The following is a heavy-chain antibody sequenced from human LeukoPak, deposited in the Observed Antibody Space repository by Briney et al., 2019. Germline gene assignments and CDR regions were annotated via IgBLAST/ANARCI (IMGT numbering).Heavy chain of an antibody. J-gene: IGHJ3*02. CDR1: GGSVSSGSYY. CDR3: ARESADYAAGGDAFDI. Sequence: SETLSLTCTVSGGSVSSGSYYSTWIRQPPGKGLEWIGYIYHSGTTNYNPSLKSRVTISVDKSKNHFSLKLSSVTTADTAVYYCARESADYAAGGDAFDIWGQGTMVTVSS. D-gene: IGHD4-17*01. V-gene: IGHV4-61*03. CDR2: IYHSGTT.